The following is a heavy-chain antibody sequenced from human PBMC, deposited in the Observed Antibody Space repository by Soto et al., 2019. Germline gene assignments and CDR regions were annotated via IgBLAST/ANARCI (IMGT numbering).Heavy chain of an antibody. J-gene: IGHJ5*02. D-gene: IGHD6-6*01. CDR1: GGSVSSGSYY. CDR3: ARDYSSASPGWFDP. Sequence: SETLSLTCTVSGGSVSSGSYYWSWIRQPPGKGLAWIGYIYYCVSTYYNPSLKIRVTISVDTSKNQFSLKLSSVTAADTAVYYCARDYSSASPGWFDPGGQGTRVTVSS. V-gene: IGHV4-61*01. CDR2: IYYCVST.